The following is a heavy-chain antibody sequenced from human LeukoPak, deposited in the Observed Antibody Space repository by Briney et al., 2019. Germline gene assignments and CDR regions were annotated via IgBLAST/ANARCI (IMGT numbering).Heavy chain of an antibody. Sequence: ASVKVSCKASGYTFTSYGIIWVRQAPGQGLEWMGWISAYNGNTNYAQKLQGRVTMTTDTSTSTAYMELRSLRSDDTAVYYCARDRGDTAMDPFDYWGQGTLVSVSS. J-gene: IGHJ4*02. CDR2: ISAYNGNT. D-gene: IGHD5-18*01. V-gene: IGHV1-18*01. CDR1: GYTFTSYG. CDR3: ARDRGDTAMDPFDY.